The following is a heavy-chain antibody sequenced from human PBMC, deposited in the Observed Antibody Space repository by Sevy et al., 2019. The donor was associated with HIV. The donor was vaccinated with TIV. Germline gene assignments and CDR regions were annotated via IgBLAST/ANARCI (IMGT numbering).Heavy chain of an antibody. CDR1: GFTVSSNY. CDR3: AREGGHTYYDILTGFSGGGDAFDI. D-gene: IGHD3-9*01. V-gene: IGHV3-53*01. Sequence: GGSLRLSCAASGFTVSSNYMSWVRQAPGKGLEWVSVIYSGGSTYYADSVKGRFTISRDNSKNTLYLQMNSLRAEDTAMYYGAREGGHTYYDILTGFSGGGDAFDIWGQGTMVTVSS. J-gene: IGHJ3*02. CDR2: IYSGGST.